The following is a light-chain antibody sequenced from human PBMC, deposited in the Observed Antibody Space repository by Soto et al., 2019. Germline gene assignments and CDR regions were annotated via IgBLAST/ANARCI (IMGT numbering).Light chain of an antibody. CDR2: EVS. CDR1: STDIGGYND. CDR3: SSYAGSNIFV. Sequence: QSVLTQPPSASGSPGQSVTISCTGTSTDIGGYNDVSWYQHHPSKAPKLIIYEVSKRPSGLPHRFCGSKSGNTAPLTGSGLQAEDDADYYGSSYAGSNIFVFGTGTKVTVL. J-gene: IGLJ1*01. V-gene: IGLV2-8*01.